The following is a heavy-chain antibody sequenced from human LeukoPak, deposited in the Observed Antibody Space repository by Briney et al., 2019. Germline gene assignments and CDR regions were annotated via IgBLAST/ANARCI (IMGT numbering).Heavy chain of an antibody. CDR2: IYHSGST. V-gene: IGHV4-59*08. CDR3: ARGPPYSSGWHWGHPFDY. Sequence: SETLSLTCAVYGGSFSGYYWSWIRQPPGKGLEWIGYIYHSGSTNYNPSLTSRVTISVDTSKNQFSLKLSSVTAADTAVYYCARGPPYSSGWHWGHPFDYWGQGTLVTVSS. D-gene: IGHD6-19*01. J-gene: IGHJ4*02. CDR1: GGSFSGYY.